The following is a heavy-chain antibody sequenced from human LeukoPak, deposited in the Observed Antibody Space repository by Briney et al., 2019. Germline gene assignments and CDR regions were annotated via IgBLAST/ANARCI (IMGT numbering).Heavy chain of an antibody. V-gene: IGHV4-34*01. J-gene: IGHJ4*02. D-gene: IGHD6-19*01. CDR2: INHSGST. CDR1: GGSFSGYY. Sequence: KTSETLSLTCAVYGGSFSGYYWSWIRQPPGKGLEWIGEINHSGSTYYNPSLKSRVTISVDTSKNQFSLKLSSVTAADTAVYYCAREESSGWYRLGYFDYWGQGTLVTVSS. CDR3: AREESSGWYRLGYFDY.